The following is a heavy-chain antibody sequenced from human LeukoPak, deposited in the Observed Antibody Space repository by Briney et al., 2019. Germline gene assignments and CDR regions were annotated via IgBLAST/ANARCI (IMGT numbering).Heavy chain of an antibody. CDR2: IYYSGST. Sequence: PSETLSLTCTVSGGSISSHYWSWIRQPPGKGLEWIGYIYYSGSTNYNPSLKSRVTISVDTSKNQFSLKLSSVTAADTAVYYCARVVWYCTNGVCPLHFYMDVWGKGTTVTVSS. CDR3: ARVVWYCTNGVCPLHFYMDV. CDR1: GGSISSHY. V-gene: IGHV4-59*11. J-gene: IGHJ6*03. D-gene: IGHD2-8*01.